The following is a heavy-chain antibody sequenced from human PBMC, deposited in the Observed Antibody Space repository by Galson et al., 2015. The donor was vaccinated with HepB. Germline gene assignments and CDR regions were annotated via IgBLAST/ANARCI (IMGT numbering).Heavy chain of an antibody. CDR3: ARDCILGGYSYGNWFDP. Sequence: SLRLSCAASGFTFSSYSMNWVRQAPGKGLEWVSYISSSSSTIYYADSVKGRFTISRDNAKNSLYLQMNSLRAEDTAVYYCARDCILGGYSYGNWFDPWGQGTLVTVSS. CDR2: ISSSSSTI. V-gene: IGHV3-48*01. CDR1: GFTFSSYS. D-gene: IGHD5-18*01. J-gene: IGHJ5*02.